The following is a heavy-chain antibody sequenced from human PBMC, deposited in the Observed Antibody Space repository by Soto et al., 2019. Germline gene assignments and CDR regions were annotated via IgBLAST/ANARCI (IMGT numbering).Heavy chain of an antibody. J-gene: IGHJ4*02. Sequence: EVQLVESGGGLVKPGGSLRLSCAASGFPFSSYSMNWVGQAPGKRLEWVSSSSSSGSHIYYADSVKGRFTISRDNAQNSLYLQMNSLRVEDMAVYYCARDSGRLRTPDYWGQGTLVTVSS. V-gene: IGHV3-21*01. D-gene: IGHD4-17*01. CDR1: GFPFSSYS. CDR2: SSSSGSHI. CDR3: ARDSGRLRTPDY.